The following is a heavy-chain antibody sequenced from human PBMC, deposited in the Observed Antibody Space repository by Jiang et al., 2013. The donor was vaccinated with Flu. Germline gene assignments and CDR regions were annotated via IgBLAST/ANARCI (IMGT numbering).Heavy chain of an antibody. CDR1: GYSFTNYG. Sequence: GAEVKKPGASVKVSCEASGYSFTNYGISWVRQAPGQGLEWMGWISTYNGKTNYAQKLQGRVTMTTDTSTSTAYMELRSLRSDDTAVYYCARHRIAAAGTLSWFDPWGQGTLVTVSS. J-gene: IGHJ5*02. CDR3: ARHRIAAAGTLSWFDP. CDR2: ISTYNGKT. V-gene: IGHV1-18*01. D-gene: IGHD6-13*01.